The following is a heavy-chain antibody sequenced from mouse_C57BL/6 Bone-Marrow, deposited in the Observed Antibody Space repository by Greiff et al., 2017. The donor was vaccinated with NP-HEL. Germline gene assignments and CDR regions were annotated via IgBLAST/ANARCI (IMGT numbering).Heavy chain of an antibody. CDR2: ISGGGGNT. Sequence: EVHLVESGGGLVKPGGSLKLSCAASGFTFSSYTMSWVRQTPEKRLEWVATISGGGGNTYYPDSVKGRFTISRDNAKNTLYLQMSSLRSEDTALYYCARRSSYFDYWGQGTTLTVSS. J-gene: IGHJ2*01. D-gene: IGHD1-3*01. CDR1: GFTFSSYT. CDR3: ARRSSYFDY. V-gene: IGHV5-9*01.